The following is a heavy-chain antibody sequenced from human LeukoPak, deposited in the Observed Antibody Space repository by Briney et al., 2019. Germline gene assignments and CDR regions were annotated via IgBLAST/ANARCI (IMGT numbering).Heavy chain of an antibody. CDR2: IYYSGST. V-gene: IGHV4-39*01. CDR1: GGSISSSSYY. J-gene: IGHJ4*02. CDR3: ARHGIAAADY. Sequence: SETLSLTCTVAGGSISSSSYYWGWIRQPPGKGLEWIGSIYYSGSTYYNPSLKSRVTISVDTSKNQFSLKLSSVTAADTAVYYCARHGIAAADYWGQGTLVTVSS. D-gene: IGHD6-13*01.